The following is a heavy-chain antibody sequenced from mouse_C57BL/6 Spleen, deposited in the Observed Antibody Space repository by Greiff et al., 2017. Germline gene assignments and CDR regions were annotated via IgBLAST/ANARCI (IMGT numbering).Heavy chain of an antibody. CDR1: GYTFTDYY. J-gene: IGHJ2*01. D-gene: IGHD2-1*01. V-gene: IGHV1-19*01. CDR3: ARRYYGNYVAFDY. Sequence: EVQLQQSGPVLVKPGASVKMSCKASGYTFTDYYMNWVKQSHGKSLEWIGVINPYNGGTSYNQKFKGKATLTVDKSSSTAYMELNSLTSEDSAVYYCARRYYGNYVAFDYWGQGTTLTVSS. CDR2: INPYNGGT.